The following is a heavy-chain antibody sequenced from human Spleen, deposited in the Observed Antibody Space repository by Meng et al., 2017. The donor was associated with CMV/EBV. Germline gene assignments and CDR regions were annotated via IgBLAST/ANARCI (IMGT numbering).Heavy chain of an antibody. D-gene: IGHD3-3*01. J-gene: IGHJ4*02. CDR2: ISYDGSSQ. CDR3: ATLGTYFDFWSGYPPFDY. CDR1: GFTFSHFP. V-gene: IGHV3-30*04. Sequence: GESLKISCAASGFTFSHFPMQWVRQAPGKGLEWVAIISYDGSSQYYADSVKGRFTISRDNSKNMLDLQMNSLRPEDTAVYYCATLGTYFDFWSGYPPFDYWGQGTLVTVSS.